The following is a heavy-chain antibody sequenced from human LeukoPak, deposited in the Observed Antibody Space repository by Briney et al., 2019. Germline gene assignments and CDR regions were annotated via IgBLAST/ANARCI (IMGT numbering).Heavy chain of an antibody. J-gene: IGHJ4*02. CDR2: MWFGATT. CDR1: GDSISSSNSY. CDR3: ARGRRGSYFQDY. V-gene: IGHV4-39*07. Sequence: SETLSLTCTVSGDSISSSNSYWGWIRQPPGRGLEWIGSMWFGATTSYDPSLKSRVTISIDPSKNQFSLKLSSVTAADTALYYCARGRRGSYFQDYWGQGTLVTVSS. D-gene: IGHD1-26*01.